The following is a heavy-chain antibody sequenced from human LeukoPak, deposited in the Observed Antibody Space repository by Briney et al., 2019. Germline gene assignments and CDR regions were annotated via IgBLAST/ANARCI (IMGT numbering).Heavy chain of an antibody. Sequence: SETLSLTCTVSGGSISSYSWSWIRQPPGKGLEWIGYIYYSGRTNYNPSLKSRHTISVDTSKNQFSLELSSVTAADTAVYYCARGMTTGPDPWGQGTLVTVSS. D-gene: IGHD4-17*01. J-gene: IGHJ5*02. CDR1: GGSISSYS. CDR3: ARGMTTGPDP. CDR2: IYYSGRT. V-gene: IGHV4-59*08.